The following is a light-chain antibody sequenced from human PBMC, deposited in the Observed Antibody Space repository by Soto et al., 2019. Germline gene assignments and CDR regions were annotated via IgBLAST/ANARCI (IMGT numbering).Light chain of an antibody. CDR2: ENN. Sequence: QSVLTQPPSVSAAPGQKVTISCSGSSSNIGNNYVSWYQQLPGAAPKLLIYENNKRPSGIPDRFSGSKSGTSATLGITGLQTGDEADYYCGTWDSSLSAHWVFGGGTEVTVL. CDR3: GTWDSSLSAHWV. CDR1: SSNIGNNY. V-gene: IGLV1-51*02. J-gene: IGLJ3*02.